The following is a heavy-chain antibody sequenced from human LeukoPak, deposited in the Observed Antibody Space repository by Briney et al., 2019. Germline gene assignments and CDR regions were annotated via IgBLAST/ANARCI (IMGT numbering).Heavy chain of an antibody. CDR2: IAYDGSRA. CDR3: TRYNNDHFDY. CDR1: GFTCGGYG. V-gene: IGHV3-33*01. D-gene: IGHD1-14*01. Sequence: HAGGSLRLSCAGSGFTCGGYGMHWFRQTPGKGLEWVAVIAYDGSRAFYADSVKGRFTISRDNSKNTMSVQMDDLRAEDTAVYYCTRYNNDHFDYWGQGTLVTVSS. J-gene: IGHJ4*02.